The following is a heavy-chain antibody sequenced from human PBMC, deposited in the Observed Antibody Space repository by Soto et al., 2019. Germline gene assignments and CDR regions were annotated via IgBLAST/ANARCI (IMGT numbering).Heavy chain of an antibody. Sequence: GGSLRLSCAASGFTFSSYAMSWVRQAPGKGLEWVSAISGSGGSTYYADSVKGRFTISRDNSKNTLYLQMNSLRAEDRAVYYCAKDCYYYDSSGYPYYFDYWGQGTLVTVSS. J-gene: IGHJ4*02. D-gene: IGHD3-22*01. V-gene: IGHV3-23*01. CDR1: GFTFSSYA. CDR3: AKDCYYYDSSGYPYYFDY. CDR2: ISGSGGST.